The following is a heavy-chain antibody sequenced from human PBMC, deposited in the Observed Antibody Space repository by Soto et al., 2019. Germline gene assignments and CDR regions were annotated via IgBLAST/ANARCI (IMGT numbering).Heavy chain of an antibody. J-gene: IGHJ4*02. CDR3: TKRVVVAASPSGKGNYVDH. CDR1: GFTFNNYA. D-gene: IGHD2-15*01. Sequence: EVQLLESGGGLVQPGGSLRLSCAASGFTFNNYAMTWVRQAPRKGLEWVSAISGSGDTAYYGDSVRGRFTISRDNSKNLLYLQLNSLISEDTAVYYCTKRVVVAASPSGKGNYVDHCGRGKLVTVSS. V-gene: IGHV3-23*01. CDR2: ISGSGDTA.